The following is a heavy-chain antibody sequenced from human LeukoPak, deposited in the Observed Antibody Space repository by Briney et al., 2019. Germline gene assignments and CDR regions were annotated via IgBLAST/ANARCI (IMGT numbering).Heavy chain of an antibody. CDR2: ISGSGGST. CDR3: ARDPYSGSYSDYYYYYMDV. V-gene: IGHV3-23*01. D-gene: IGHD1-26*01. Sequence: GGSLRLSCAASGFTFSSYAMSWVRQAPGKGLEWVSAISGSGGSTYYADSVKGRFTISRDNSKNTLYLQMNSLRAEDTAVYYCARDPYSGSYSDYYYYYMDVWGKGTTVTVSS. J-gene: IGHJ6*03. CDR1: GFTFSSYA.